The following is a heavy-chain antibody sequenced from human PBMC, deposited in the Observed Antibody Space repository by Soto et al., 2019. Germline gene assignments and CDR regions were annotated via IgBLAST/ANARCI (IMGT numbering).Heavy chain of an antibody. Sequence: QVQLVQSGAEVKKPGASVKVSCKASGYTFSSYDINWVRQATGQGLEWMGWMNPNSGNTGYAQNFQGRVTMTRNTAISTAYLDLSSLRSEDTAVYYCARRYGSGTCEFDPWGQGTLVTVSS. D-gene: IGHD3-10*01. V-gene: IGHV1-8*01. J-gene: IGHJ5*02. CDR2: MNPNSGNT. CDR3: ARRYGSGTCEFDP. CDR1: GYTFSSYD.